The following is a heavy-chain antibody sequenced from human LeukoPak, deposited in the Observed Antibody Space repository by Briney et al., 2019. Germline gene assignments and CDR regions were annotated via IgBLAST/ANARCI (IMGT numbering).Heavy chain of an antibody. CDR2: IYSSGST. CDR3: ARGPDNYYYYMDV. CDR1: GGFISSYY. V-gene: IGHV4-4*07. D-gene: IGHD1-14*01. Sequence: PSETLSLTCTVSGGFISSYYWSWIRQPAGKVLEWIGHIYSSGSTNYNPSLKSRVTMSVDTSKNQFSLKLSSVTAADTAVYYCARGPDNYYYYMDVWGKGTTVTVSS. J-gene: IGHJ6*03.